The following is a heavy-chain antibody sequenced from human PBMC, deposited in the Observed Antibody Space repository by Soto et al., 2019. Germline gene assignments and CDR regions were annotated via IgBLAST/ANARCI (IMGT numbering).Heavy chain of an antibody. V-gene: IGHV4-59*01. CDR3: ARDDLFDP. CDR1: GGSISSYY. CDR2: IYYSGST. Sequence: QVQLQESGPGLVKPSETLSLTCTVSGGSISSYYWSWIRQPPGKGLEWIGYIYYSGSTNYNPSLKSRVTISVDTSKNQFSLKLSSVTAADTAVYYCARDDLFDPWGQGTLVTVSS. J-gene: IGHJ5*02.